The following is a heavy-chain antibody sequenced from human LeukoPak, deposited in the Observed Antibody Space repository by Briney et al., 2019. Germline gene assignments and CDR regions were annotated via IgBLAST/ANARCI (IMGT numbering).Heavy chain of an antibody. Sequence: GGSLTLSCAASGFTFTSYAMHWVRQAPGKGLEWVAVISYDGSNKYYADSVKGRFTISRDNSKNTLYLQMNSLRAEDTAVYYCARERNSGYDMGVFDYWGEGALVTVSS. CDR1: GFTFTSYA. V-gene: IGHV3-30*04. J-gene: IGHJ4*02. CDR3: ARERNSGYDMGVFDY. CDR2: ISYDGSNK. D-gene: IGHD5-12*01.